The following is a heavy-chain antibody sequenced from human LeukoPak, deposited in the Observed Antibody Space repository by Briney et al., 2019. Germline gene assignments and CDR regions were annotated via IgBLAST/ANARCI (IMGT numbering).Heavy chain of an antibody. CDR3: ARVVGAHEVFDY. CDR1: GFSFSNSW. D-gene: IGHD1-26*01. V-gene: IGHV3-7*01. J-gene: IGHJ4*02. CDR2: INQDGTQT. Sequence: GGSLRLSSAVSGFSFSNSWLSCVRQAPGKGLEWVANINQDGTQTYYVDSVKGRFTISRDNAKNSLYLQMNSLRAEDTAVYFCARVVGAHEVFDYWGQGTPVTVSS.